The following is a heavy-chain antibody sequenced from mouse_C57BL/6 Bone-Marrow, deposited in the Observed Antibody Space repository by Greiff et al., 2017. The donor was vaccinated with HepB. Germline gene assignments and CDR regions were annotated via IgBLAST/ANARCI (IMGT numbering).Heavy chain of an antibody. Sequence: QVQLKESGAELVKPGASVKISCKASGYAFSSYWMNWVKQRPGKGLEGIGQIYPGDGDTNYNGKFKGKATLTADKSSSPAYMQLSSLTSEDSAVYFCARRDPVYYGNDTDYWGQGTSVTVSS. CDR2: IYPGDGDT. J-gene: IGHJ4*01. D-gene: IGHD2-2*01. V-gene: IGHV1-80*01. CDR3: ARRDPVYYGNDTDY. CDR1: GYAFSSYW.